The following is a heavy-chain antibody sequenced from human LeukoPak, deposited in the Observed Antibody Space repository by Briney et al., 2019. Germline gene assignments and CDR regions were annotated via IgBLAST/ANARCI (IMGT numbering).Heavy chain of an antibody. D-gene: IGHD3-22*01. CDR3: ARMIATGGMDV. V-gene: IGHV3-74*01. CDR1: GFTFSNDW. CDR2: IYSDGIST. J-gene: IGHJ6*02. Sequence: GGSLRLSCVASGFTFSNDWMHWVRQAPGKGLVWVSRIYSDGISTSFADSVKGRFTISRDNAKNTLHLQMNSLRAEDTAVYYCARMIATGGMDVWGQGTTVTVSS.